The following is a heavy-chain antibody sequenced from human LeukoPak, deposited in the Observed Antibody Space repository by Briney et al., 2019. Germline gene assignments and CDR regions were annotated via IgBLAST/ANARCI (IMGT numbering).Heavy chain of an antibody. Sequence: SETLSLTCTVSGGSISGSSYYWGWIRQPPGKGLEWIGTLYYTGSTYYNPSLKSRVTISADTSRNQFSLKLSSVTAADTAVYYCARGLEDNDYGDHEAENWGQGTLVTVSS. V-gene: IGHV4-39*01. CDR3: ARGLEDNDYGDHEAEN. CDR2: LYYTGST. J-gene: IGHJ4*02. CDR1: GGSISGSSYY. D-gene: IGHD4-17*01.